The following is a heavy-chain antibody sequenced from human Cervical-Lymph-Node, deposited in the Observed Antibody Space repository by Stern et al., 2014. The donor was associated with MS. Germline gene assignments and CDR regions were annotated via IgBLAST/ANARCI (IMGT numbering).Heavy chain of an antibody. CDR3: ARGELKEGLVRGMDV. Sequence: VQLVESGAEVTKPASSVHPSCTPSGCTFRSYDVSWVRQAPGQGLEWKGGIIPIFGTANYAQKFQGRVTITADESTSTAYMELSSLRSEDTAVYYGARGELKEGLVRGMDVWGQGTTVTVSS. CDR2: IIPIFGTA. J-gene: IGHJ6*02. D-gene: IGHD1-26*01. V-gene: IGHV1-69*01. CDR1: GCTFRSYD.